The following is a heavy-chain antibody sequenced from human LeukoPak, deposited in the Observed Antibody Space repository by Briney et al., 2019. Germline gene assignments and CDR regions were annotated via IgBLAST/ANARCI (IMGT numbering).Heavy chain of an antibody. V-gene: IGHV1-24*01. CDR3: ARATTLLWFGDLDY. CDR1: GYTLTELS. Sequence: ASVKVSCKVSGYTLTELSMHWVRQAPGKGLEWMGGFDPEDGETIYAQKLQGRVTMTRDTSTSTVYMELSSLRSDDTAVYYCARATTLLWFGDLDYWGQGTLVTVSS. CDR2: FDPEDGET. J-gene: IGHJ4*02. D-gene: IGHD3-10*01.